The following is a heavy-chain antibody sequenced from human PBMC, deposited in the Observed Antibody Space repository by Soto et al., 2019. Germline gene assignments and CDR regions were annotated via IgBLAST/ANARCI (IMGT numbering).Heavy chain of an antibody. CDR3: ARRTSGWDLDY. V-gene: IGHV3-23*01. D-gene: IGHD6-19*01. CDR1: GFTFSSYA. J-gene: IGHJ4*02. Sequence: EVQLLESGGGLVQPGGSLRLSCAASGFTFSSYAMSWVRQAPGKGLEWVSVISGSGDSTYYADSVKGRFTISRDNSKNALYLQMNSLRAEDTAVYYCARRTSGWDLDYCGQGTQVTVSS. CDR2: ISGSGDST.